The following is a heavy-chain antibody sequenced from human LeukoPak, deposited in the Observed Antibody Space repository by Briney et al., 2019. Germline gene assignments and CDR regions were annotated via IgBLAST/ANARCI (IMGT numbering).Heavy chain of an antibody. CDR3: ARDQDGGKYYYESSGYSH. Sequence: NPGGSLRLSCAASGFTFSSYGLNWVRQAPGKGLEWVSTISSGGHIYYEDSVKGRFTISRDNAKNPLYLQMNSLRAEDTAVYYCARDQDGGKYYYESSGYSHWGQGILVTVSS. CDR2: ISSGGHI. CDR1: GFTFSSYG. D-gene: IGHD3-22*01. J-gene: IGHJ4*02. V-gene: IGHV3-21*01.